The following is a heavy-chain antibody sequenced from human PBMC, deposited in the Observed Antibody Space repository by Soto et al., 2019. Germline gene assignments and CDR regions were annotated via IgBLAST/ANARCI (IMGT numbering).Heavy chain of an antibody. V-gene: IGHV3-23*01. CDR2: ISGSSSGT. CDR3: ATDRRDNFWVYYYAIDV. CDR1: GFIFSNCW. Sequence: GGCLRLCCVDSGFIFSNCWMHWVRQAPGKGLEWVSGISGSSSGTYYTDSVKGRFTISRDNSKNTVYLQMNSLRGEDTAVYYCATDRRDNFWVYYYAIDVWGQRTAATVSS. D-gene: IGHD1-1*01. J-gene: IGHJ6*02.